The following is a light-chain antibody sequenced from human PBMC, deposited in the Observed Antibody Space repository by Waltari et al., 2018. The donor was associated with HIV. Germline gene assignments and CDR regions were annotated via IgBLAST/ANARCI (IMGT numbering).Light chain of an antibody. J-gene: IGKJ3*01. Sequence: DIQMTQSPSSLSASVGDRVTITCQASQDIRRYLNWYQQKPGKAPKLLIYDASDLETGVPSRLSGSGSGTDFTFTINSLQPADIATYYCQQYDNVPVTFGPGTKVEI. V-gene: IGKV1-33*01. CDR3: QQYDNVPVT. CDR1: QDIRRY. CDR2: DAS.